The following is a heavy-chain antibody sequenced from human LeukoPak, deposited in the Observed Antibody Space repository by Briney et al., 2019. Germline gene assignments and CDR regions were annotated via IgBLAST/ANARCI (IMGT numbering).Heavy chain of an antibody. CDR2: VYYDGST. J-gene: IGHJ5*01. CDR1: GGSISRHY. CDR3: ARGDYDIPTGRAFDF. V-gene: IGHV4-59*11. D-gene: IGHD3-9*01. Sequence: PSETLSLTCTVSGGSISRHYWSWIRQPPGKGLEWIGFVYYDGSTNYNPSLKSRLYILVDSSKNQISLNLNSVTAADTAVYYRARGDYDIPTGRAFDFWGQGTLVTVSS.